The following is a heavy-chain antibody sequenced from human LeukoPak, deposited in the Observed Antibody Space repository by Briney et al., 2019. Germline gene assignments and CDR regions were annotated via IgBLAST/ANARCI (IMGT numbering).Heavy chain of an antibody. CDR3: ARAVLATKSEHWFDS. CDR1: GGSISSGTW. V-gene: IGHV4-4*02. D-gene: IGHD2-8*01. CDR2: IYHSGST. J-gene: IGHJ5*01. Sequence: SGTLSLTCAVSGGSISSGTWWSWVRQPPGKGLEWIGEIYHSGSTNNNPSLKSRVTISVDKSKNQFSLKLNSVTAADTAVYYCARAVLATKSEHWFDSWGQGTLVTVSS.